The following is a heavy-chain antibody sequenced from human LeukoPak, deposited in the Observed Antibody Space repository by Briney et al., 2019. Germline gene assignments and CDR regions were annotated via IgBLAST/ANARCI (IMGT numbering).Heavy chain of an antibody. D-gene: IGHD3-10*01. CDR1: GYTFTSYG. CDR3: ARDPGAWFDP. CDR2: ISAYNGNT. V-gene: IGHV1-18*01. J-gene: IGHJ5*02. Sequence: GASVKASCTASGYTFTSYGISWVRQAPGQGLEWMGWISAYNGNTNYAQKLQGRVTMTTDTSTGTAYMELRSLRSDDTAVYYCARDPGAWFDPWGQGTLVTVSS.